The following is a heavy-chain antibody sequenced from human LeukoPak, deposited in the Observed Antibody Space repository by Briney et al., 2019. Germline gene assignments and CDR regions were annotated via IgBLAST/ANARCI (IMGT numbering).Heavy chain of an antibody. V-gene: IGHV4-61*01. J-gene: IGHJ5*02. CDR1: GYSISSGYY. CDR2: IYYSGTT. CDR3: ARAYIAAAGPNWFDP. Sequence: SETLSLTCIVSGYSISSGYYWDLIRQPPGKGLEWIGYIYYSGTTNYNPSLKSRVSMSVDTSKNQFSLKLSSVTAADTAVYYCARAYIAAAGPNWFDPWGQGTLVTVSS. D-gene: IGHD6-13*01.